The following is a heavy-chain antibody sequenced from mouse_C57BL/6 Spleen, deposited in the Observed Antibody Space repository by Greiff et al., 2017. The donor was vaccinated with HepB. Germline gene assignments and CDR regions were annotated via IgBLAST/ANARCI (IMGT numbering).Heavy chain of an antibody. Sequence: EVKLQQSGPELVKPGASVKISCKASGYTFTDYYMNWVKQSHGKSLEWIGDINPNNGGTSYNQKFKGKATLTVDKSSSTAYMELRSLTSEDSAVYYCARIGGAWLLLYFDYWGQGTTLTVSS. J-gene: IGHJ2*01. D-gene: IGHD2-3*01. V-gene: IGHV1-26*01. CDR3: ARIGGAWLLLYFDY. CDR1: GYTFTDYY. CDR2: INPNNGGT.